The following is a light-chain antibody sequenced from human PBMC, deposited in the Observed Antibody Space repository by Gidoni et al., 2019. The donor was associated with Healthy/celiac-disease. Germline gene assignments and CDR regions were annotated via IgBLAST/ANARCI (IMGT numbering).Light chain of an antibody. J-gene: IGKJ1*01. Sequence: DIQMTQSPSSLSASVGDRVTITCRARQSISSYLNWYKQKPGKTPKPLIYAASSLQSRVPSRVSGSGSGTDFTLTISSLQPEGFATYYCQQSYSTPPTFGQGTKVEIK. CDR3: QQSYSTPPT. CDR1: QSISSY. V-gene: IGKV1-39*01. CDR2: AAS.